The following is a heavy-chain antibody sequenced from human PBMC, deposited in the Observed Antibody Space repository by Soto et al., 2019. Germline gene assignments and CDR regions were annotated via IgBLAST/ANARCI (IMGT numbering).Heavy chain of an antibody. CDR2: IYYSGST. J-gene: IGHJ5*02. CDR3: ARGDIVVVPAAIPGFDP. Sequence: SETLSLTCTVSGGSISSGDYYWSWIRQPPGKGLEWIGYIYYSGSTYYNPSLKSRVTISVDTSKNQFSLKLSSVTAADTAVYYCARGDIVVVPAAIPGFDPWGQGTLVTVSS. V-gene: IGHV4-30-4*01. CDR1: GGSISSGDYY. D-gene: IGHD2-2*02.